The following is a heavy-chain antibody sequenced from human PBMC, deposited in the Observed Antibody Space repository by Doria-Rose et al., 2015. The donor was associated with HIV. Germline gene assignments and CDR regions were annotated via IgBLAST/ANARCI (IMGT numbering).Heavy chain of an antibody. Sequence: ESGPVLVKPTETLTLTCTVSGVSLSSPGMGVSWIRQPPGEALEWLANIFSDDERSYKTSLKSRLTISRCTSKSQVVLTMTDMDPVDTATYYCARIKSSRWYHKYYFDFWGQGTLVIVSA. D-gene: IGHD6-13*01. CDR1: GVSLSSPGMG. CDR3: ARIKSSRWYHKYYFDF. V-gene: IGHV2-26*01. J-gene: IGHJ4*02. CDR2: IFSDDER.